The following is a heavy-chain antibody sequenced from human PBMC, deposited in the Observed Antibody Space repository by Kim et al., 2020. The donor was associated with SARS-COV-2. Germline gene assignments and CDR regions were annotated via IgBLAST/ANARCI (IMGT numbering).Heavy chain of an antibody. V-gene: IGHV4-39*01. D-gene: IGHD3-16*01. CDR3: ARLSPGGAQNPYYFDY. CDR2: IYYSGST. CDR1: GGSISSSSYY. J-gene: IGHJ4*02. Sequence: SETLSLTCTVSGGSISSSSYYWGSIRQPPGKGLEWIGNIYYSGSTYYNSSLKSRVTISVDTSKNQFSLKLSSVTAADTAVYYCARLSPGGAQNPYYFDYWGQGTLVTVSS.